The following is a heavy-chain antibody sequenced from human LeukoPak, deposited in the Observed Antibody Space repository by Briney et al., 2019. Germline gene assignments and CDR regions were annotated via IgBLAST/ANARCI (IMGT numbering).Heavy chain of an antibody. Sequence: SETLSLTCAVYGGSFSGYYWSWIRQPPGKGLEWIGEINHSGSTNYNPSLKSRVTISVDTSKNQFSLKLSSVTAADTAVYYCAREVDIVSRQGPGGAFDIWGQGTMVTVSS. CDR2: INHSGST. J-gene: IGHJ3*02. CDR1: GGSFSGYY. CDR3: AREVDIVSRQGPGGAFDI. V-gene: IGHV4-34*01. D-gene: IGHD2-15*01.